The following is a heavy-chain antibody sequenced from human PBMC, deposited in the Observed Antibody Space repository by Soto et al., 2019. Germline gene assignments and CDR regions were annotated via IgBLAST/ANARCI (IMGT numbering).Heavy chain of an antibody. CDR2: IWYDGTKK. V-gene: IGHV3-33*01. J-gene: IGHJ5*02. D-gene: IGHD6-19*01. CDR1: GFSLRTYG. Sequence: PGGSLRLSCVASGFSLRTYGMHWLGLAPGKGLEWVSFIWYDGTKKFYANSVKGRSTISKDNSNNILYLQMSGLRAEDTAVYYCAREVVTAVAGSVNWFDPWGQGTLVTVSS. CDR3: AREVVTAVAGSVNWFDP.